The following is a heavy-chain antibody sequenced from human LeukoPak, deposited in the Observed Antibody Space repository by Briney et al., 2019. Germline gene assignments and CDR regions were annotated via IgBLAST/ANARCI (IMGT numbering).Heavy chain of an antibody. V-gene: IGHV3-23*01. CDR3: AKDLSSSPD. CDR1: GFTFSTYG. Sequence: GGSLRLSCAASGFTFSTYGVYWVRQAPGKGLEWVSSNSGGSSYYADSVKGRFTISRDNSKNTLYLQMNSLRAEDTAVYYCAKDLSSSPDWGQGTLVTVSS. J-gene: IGHJ4*02. D-gene: IGHD6-13*01. CDR2: NSGGSS.